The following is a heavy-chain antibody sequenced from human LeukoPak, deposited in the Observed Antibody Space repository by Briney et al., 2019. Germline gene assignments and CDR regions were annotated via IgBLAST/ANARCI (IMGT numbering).Heavy chain of an antibody. D-gene: IGHD3-22*01. Sequence: GRSLRLSCAASGFTFSSYGMHWVRQAPGKGLEWVAVIWYDGGNKYYADSVKGRFTISRDNSKNTLYLQMNSLRAEDTAVYYCARDPYDSSGRRGYYYYGMDVWGQGTTVTVSS. J-gene: IGHJ6*02. V-gene: IGHV3-33*01. CDR2: IWYDGGNK. CDR1: GFTFSSYG. CDR3: ARDPYDSSGRRGYYYYGMDV.